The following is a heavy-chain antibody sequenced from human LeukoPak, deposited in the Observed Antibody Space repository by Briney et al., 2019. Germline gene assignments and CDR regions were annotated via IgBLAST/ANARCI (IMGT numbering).Heavy chain of an antibody. CDR2: ISSSGTTI. V-gene: IGHV3-48*01. Sequence: GGSLRLSCAASGFTFSLHTMNWVRQAPGKGLEWLSDISSSGTTIHYADSVRGRFTISRDNAKNSLYLQINSLRPEDTAVYYCARRSEDYWYFDLWGRGTLATVSS. J-gene: IGHJ2*01. CDR1: GFTFSLHT. CDR3: ARRSEDYWYFDL.